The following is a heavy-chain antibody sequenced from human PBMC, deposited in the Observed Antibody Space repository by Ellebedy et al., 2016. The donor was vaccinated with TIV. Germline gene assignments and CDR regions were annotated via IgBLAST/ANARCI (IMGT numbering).Heavy chain of an antibody. CDR1: GFTFSSYS. J-gene: IGHJ4*02. D-gene: IGHD2-2*01. V-gene: IGHV3-21*01. CDR3: ARDFQLLY. Sequence: GGSLRLXXAASGFTFSSYSMSWVRQAPGKGLEWVSSISSTSSYIYYSDSVKGRFTISRDNAKNSLYLQMNSLRAEDTAAYYCARDFQLLYWGQGTLVAVSS. CDR2: ISSTSSYI.